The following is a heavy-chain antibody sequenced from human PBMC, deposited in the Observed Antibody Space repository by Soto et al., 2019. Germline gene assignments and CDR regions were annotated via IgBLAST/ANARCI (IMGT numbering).Heavy chain of an antibody. J-gene: IGHJ4*02. Sequence: QVRLVQSGAEVEKPGASVKVSCKASGYTFTSYAISWVRQAPGQGLEWMGWISAYNGNTNYAQKLQGTVTMTTTTSTSTTYMELRSLRSYDTAVYYCVRDGGVVVPRTLWWTFHYWGPGTLVTVSS. CDR2: ISAYNGNT. CDR1: GYTFTSYA. CDR3: VRDGGVVVPRTLWWTFHY. V-gene: IGHV1-18*01. D-gene: IGHD2-15*01.